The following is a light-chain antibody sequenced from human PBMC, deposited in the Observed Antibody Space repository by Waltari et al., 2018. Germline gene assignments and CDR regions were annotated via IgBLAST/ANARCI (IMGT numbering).Light chain of an antibody. V-gene: IGLV2-23*02. J-gene: IGLJ2*01. CDR3: CSYAGSTTWL. Sequence: QYALTQPASVSGSPGQSITISCTGSNSDVGHYNLFAWYQQHPGKSPKLLLYEVNQRPSGVSSRFSGSKSGITASLTISGLQAEDEADFYCCSYAGSTTWLFGGGTRLTVL. CDR2: EVN. CDR1: NSDVGHYNL.